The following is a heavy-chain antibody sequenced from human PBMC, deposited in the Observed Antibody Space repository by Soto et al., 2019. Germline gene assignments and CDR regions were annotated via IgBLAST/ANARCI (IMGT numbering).Heavy chain of an antibody. Sequence: GGSLRLSCAASGFTFSSYSMNWVRQAPGKGLEWVSYISSSSSTIYYADSVKGRFTISRDNAKNSLYLQMNSLRAEDTAVYYCARPAGEDCSGGSCYSDPVGWFDPWGQGTLVTVSS. CDR2: ISSSSSTI. J-gene: IGHJ5*02. D-gene: IGHD2-15*01. CDR3: ARPAGEDCSGGSCYSDPVGWFDP. CDR1: GFTFSSYS. V-gene: IGHV3-48*01.